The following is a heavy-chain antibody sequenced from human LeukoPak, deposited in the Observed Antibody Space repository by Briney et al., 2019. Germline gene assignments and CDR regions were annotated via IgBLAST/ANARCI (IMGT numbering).Heavy chain of an antibody. J-gene: IGHJ4*02. CDR3: ARQTTVISFDY. Sequence: PSQTLSLTCTVSGGSISSGDYYWTWIRQPPGTGQGWMGYIFYSGSMYYNPSLKSRLTISVDTSKNQFSLKLRSVTAADTAVYYCARQTTVISFDYWGQGALVTVSA. D-gene: IGHD4-17*01. CDR2: IFYSGSM. CDR1: GGSISSGDYY. V-gene: IGHV4-30-4*01.